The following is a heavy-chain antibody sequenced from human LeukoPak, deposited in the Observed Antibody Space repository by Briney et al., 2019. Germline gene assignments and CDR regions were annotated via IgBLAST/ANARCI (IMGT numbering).Heavy chain of an antibody. Sequence: PGGSLRLSCAASGFTFSSYGMHWVRQAPGKGLEWVAVISYDGSNKYYADSVKGRFTISRDNSKNTLYLQMNSLRAEDTAVYYCAKDRVYGYPHDAFDIWGQGTMVTVSS. CDR2: ISYDGSNK. CDR3: AKDRVYGYPHDAFDI. D-gene: IGHD2-8*01. J-gene: IGHJ3*02. CDR1: GFTFSSYG. V-gene: IGHV3-30*18.